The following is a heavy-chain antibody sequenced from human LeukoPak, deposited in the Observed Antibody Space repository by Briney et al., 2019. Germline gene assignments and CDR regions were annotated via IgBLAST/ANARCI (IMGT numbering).Heavy chain of an antibody. CDR3: ARDDSYPTTKGFDY. J-gene: IGHJ4*02. Sequence: ASVKVPCKASGYTFTSYGISWVRQAPGQGLEWMGWISAYNGNTNYAQKLQGRVTMTTDTSTSTAYMELRSLRSDDTAVYYCARDDSYPTTKGFDYWGQGTLVTVSS. D-gene: IGHD5-18*01. CDR1: GYTFTSYG. V-gene: IGHV1-18*01. CDR2: ISAYNGNT.